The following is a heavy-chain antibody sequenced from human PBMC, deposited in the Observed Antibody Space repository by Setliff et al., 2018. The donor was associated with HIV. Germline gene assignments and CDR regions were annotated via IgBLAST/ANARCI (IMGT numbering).Heavy chain of an antibody. J-gene: IGHJ4*02. D-gene: IGHD3-10*01. V-gene: IGHV4-39*07. CDR2: IYYTGST. CDR3: ARGDTVVRGHIDY. CDR1: GGSISTSRHY. Sequence: KPSETLSLTCTVSGGSISTSRHYWGWIRQPPGKGLEWIGSIYYTGSTYYNPSLKSRVTISVDTSKNQFSLKLSSVTAADTAVYYCARGDTVVRGHIDYWGQGTLVTVSS.